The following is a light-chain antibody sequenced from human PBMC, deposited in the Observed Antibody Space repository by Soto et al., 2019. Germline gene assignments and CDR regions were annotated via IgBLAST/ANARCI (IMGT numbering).Light chain of an antibody. CDR2: DAS. Sequence: EIVLTQSPATLSLSPGERATLSCRASQSVSSYLAWYQQKPGQAPRLLIYDASNRATGIPARFSGSGSGTDFTLTISSLEPEDFAVYYCQQRSNWPPVWTFGQGTKVESK. CDR1: QSVSSY. J-gene: IGKJ1*01. V-gene: IGKV3-11*01. CDR3: QQRSNWPPVWT.